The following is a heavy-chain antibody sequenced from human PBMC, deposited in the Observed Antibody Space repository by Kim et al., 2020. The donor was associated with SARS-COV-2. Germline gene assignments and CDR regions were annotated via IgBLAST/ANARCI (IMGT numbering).Heavy chain of an antibody. D-gene: IGHD3-10*01. CDR3: AKDQEVLLWFGELSPFDY. V-gene: IGHV3-23*01. Sequence: KGRLTIARDNSKNTLYLQMNSLRAEDTAVYYCAKDQEVLLWFGELSPFDYWGQGTLVTVSS. J-gene: IGHJ4*02.